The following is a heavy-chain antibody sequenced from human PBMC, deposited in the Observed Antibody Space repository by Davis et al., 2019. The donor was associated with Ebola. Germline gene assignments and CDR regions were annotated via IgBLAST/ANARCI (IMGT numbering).Heavy chain of an antibody. CDR1: GGSISSYH. Sequence: MPSETLSLTCSVSGGSISSYHWPWVRQPPHQGLHRIGYISYSGSTNYNPSLKSRVTISVDTSKNQFSLKLSSVTAADTAVYYCARGGVGGIAAGYNWFDPWGQGTLVTVSS. J-gene: IGHJ5*02. CDR2: ISYSGST. D-gene: IGHD6-13*01. V-gene: IGHV4-59*01. CDR3: ARGGVGGIAAGYNWFDP.